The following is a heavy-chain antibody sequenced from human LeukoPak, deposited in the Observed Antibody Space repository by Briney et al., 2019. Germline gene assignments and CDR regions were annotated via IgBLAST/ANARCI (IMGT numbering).Heavy chain of an antibody. V-gene: IGHV4-34*01. CDR1: GGSFSGYY. CDR2: INHSGST. CDR3: AREHSSSFFDH. J-gene: IGHJ4*02. Sequence: SETLSLTCAVYGGSFSGYYWSWIRQPPGKGLEWIGEINHSGSTNYNPSLKSRVTISVDTSKNQFSLKLSSVTAADTAVYYCAREHSSSFFDHWGQGTLVTVSS. D-gene: IGHD6-13*01.